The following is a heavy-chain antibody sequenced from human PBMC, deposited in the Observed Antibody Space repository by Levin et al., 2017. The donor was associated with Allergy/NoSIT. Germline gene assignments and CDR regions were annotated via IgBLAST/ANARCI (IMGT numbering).Heavy chain of an antibody. CDR2: ISTHTGNT. CDR1: GYTFTDHG. V-gene: IGHV1-18*01. Sequence: GASVKVSCKASGYTFTDHGISWIRQAPGHGLEWMGWISTHTGNTNYAQKFQGRVTMTTEKSTSTAYMELVSLRSDDTAMYYCARAWDFFGSGINVPPDYWGQGTLVTVSS. CDR3: ARAWDFFGSGINVPPDY. D-gene: IGHD3-10*01. J-gene: IGHJ4*02.